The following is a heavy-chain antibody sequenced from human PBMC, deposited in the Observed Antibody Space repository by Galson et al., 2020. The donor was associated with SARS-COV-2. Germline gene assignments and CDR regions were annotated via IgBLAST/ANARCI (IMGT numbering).Heavy chain of an antibody. CDR2: INKNGGST. J-gene: IGHJ3*02. Sequence: GESLKISCAASGVTLDDYGMSWVRQVPGKGLEWVCGINKNGGSTNYADSVRGRFTISRDNAKTSLYLQMNSLRAEDTALYFCARGYLAGPFDIWAQGTMVTVSS. CDR1: GVTLDDYG. D-gene: IGHD2-2*01. CDR3: ARGYLAGPFDI. V-gene: IGHV3-20*04.